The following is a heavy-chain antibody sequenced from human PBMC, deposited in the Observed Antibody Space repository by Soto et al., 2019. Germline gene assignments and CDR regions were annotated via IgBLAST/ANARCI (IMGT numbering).Heavy chain of an antibody. CDR1: GFTFSSYS. D-gene: IGHD3-22*01. J-gene: IGHJ6*02. V-gene: IGHV3-21*01. CDR2: ISSSSSYI. Sequence: GSLRLSCAASGFTFSSYSMNWVRQAPGKGLEWVSSISSSSSYIYYADSAKGRFTISRDSAKNSLYLQMNSLRAEDTAVYYCARVGYYDSSGPYGMDVWGQGTTVTVSS. CDR3: ARVGYYDSSGPYGMDV.